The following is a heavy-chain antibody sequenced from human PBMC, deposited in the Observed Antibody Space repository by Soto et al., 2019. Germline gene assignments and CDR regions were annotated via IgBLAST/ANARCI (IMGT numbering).Heavy chain of an antibody. V-gene: IGHV2-5*02. D-gene: IGHD6-19*01. CDR2: IYWDDDK. CDR3: AHRPSLRLGLGQWLAPSGFVP. Sequence: QITLKESGPTLVKPTQTLTLTCTFSGFSLSTSGVGVGWIRQPPGKALEWLALIYWDDDKRYSPSLKSRLTLTKDTSKHQVVLTMTNMDPVDTATYCCAHRPSLRLGLGQWLAPSGFVPWGQGTLVTVSS. CDR1: GFSLSTSGVG. J-gene: IGHJ5*02.